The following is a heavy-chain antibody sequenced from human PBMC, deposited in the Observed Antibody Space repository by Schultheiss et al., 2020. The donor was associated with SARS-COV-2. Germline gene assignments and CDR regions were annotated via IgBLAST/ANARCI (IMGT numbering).Heavy chain of an antibody. CDR1: GGSFSGYY. V-gene: IGHV4-34*01. Sequence: SETLSLTCAVYGGSFSGYYWSWIRQPPGKGLEWIGEIIHSGSTNYNPSLKSRVTISVDTSKNQFSLKLSSVTAADTAVYYCARGLGVRPRDRDDAFDIWGQGTMVTVSS. CDR2: IIHSGST. CDR3: ARGLGVRPRDRDDAFDI. J-gene: IGHJ3*02. D-gene: IGHD3-10*01.